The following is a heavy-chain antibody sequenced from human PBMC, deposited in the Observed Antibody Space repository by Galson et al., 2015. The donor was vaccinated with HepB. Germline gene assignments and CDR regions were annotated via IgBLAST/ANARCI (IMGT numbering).Heavy chain of an antibody. D-gene: IGHD3-10*01. V-gene: IGHV3-23*01. CDR2: ISGSGGST. CDR1: GFTFSSYA. J-gene: IGHJ6*02. CDR3: ARDLRHGSLWFGEFSGMDV. Sequence: SLRLSCAASGFTFSSYAMSWVRQAPGKGLEWVSAISGSGGSTYYADSVKGRFTISRDNSKNTLYLQMNSLRAEDTAVYYCARDLRHGSLWFGEFSGMDVWGQGTTVTVSS.